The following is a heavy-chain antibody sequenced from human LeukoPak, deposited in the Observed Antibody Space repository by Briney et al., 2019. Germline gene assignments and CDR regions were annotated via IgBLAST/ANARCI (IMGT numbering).Heavy chain of an antibody. V-gene: IGHV3-21*06. Sequence: GGSLRLSCAASGFTFSSYAMSWVRQAPGKGLEWVSSISGNSVWKYHAESLRGRFTISRDNAKNSLYLAMTSLSDEDTAVYFCARDWGSAAHFPSLDYWGRGTPVTVSS. CDR1: GFTFSSYA. CDR2: ISGNSVWK. J-gene: IGHJ4*02. CDR3: ARDWGSAAHFPSLDY. D-gene: IGHD6-13*01.